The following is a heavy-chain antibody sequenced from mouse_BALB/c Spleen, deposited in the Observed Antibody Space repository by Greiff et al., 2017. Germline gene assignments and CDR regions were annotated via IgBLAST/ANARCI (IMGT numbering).Heavy chain of an antibody. J-gene: IGHJ4*01. CDR3: ARQWDEGNAMDY. D-gene: IGHD4-1*01. CDR2: ISSGGGST. V-gene: IGHV5-12-1*01. Sequence: EVKLMESGGGLVKPGGSLKLSCAASGFAFSSYDMSWVRQTPEKRLEWVAYISSGGGSTYYPDTVKGRFTISRDNAKNTLYLQMSSLKSEDTAMYYCARQWDEGNAMDYWGQGTSVTVSS. CDR1: GFAFSSYD.